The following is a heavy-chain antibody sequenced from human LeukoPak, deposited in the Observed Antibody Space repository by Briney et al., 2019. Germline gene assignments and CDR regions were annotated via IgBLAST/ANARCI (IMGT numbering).Heavy chain of an antibody. CDR3: ARGQWMGPFDY. D-gene: IGHD6-19*01. CDR1: GFTFSTYA. Sequence: GRSLSLSCAASGFTFSTYAMHWVRQAPGKGLEWVAVISDDASNKYYAVSVQGRFTISRDNSENTLYLQMKSLRPEDTAVYYCARGQWMGPFDYWGEGTSDPLSS. CDR2: ISDDASNK. J-gene: IGHJ4*02. V-gene: IGHV3-30-3*01.